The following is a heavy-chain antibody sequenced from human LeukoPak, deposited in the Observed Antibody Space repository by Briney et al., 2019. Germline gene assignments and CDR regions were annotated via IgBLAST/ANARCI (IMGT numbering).Heavy chain of an antibody. Sequence: GGSLRLSCAASGFTFSSYAMSWVRQAPGKGLEWVSVISASGGSTYYADSVKGRFTISRDNSKNTLYLQMNSLRAEDTAVYYCARSTGYTVTTHDYWGQGTLVTVSS. D-gene: IGHD4-17*01. CDR1: GFTFSSYA. J-gene: IGHJ4*02. CDR2: ISASGGST. CDR3: ARSTGYTVTTHDY. V-gene: IGHV3-23*01.